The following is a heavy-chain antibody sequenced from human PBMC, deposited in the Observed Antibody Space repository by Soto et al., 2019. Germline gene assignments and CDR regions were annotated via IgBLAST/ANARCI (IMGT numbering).Heavy chain of an antibody. CDR1: GFTFDDYT. CDR3: AKVAVRYSSSWPPQPFFDY. CDR2: ISWDGGST. V-gene: IGHV3-43*01. D-gene: IGHD6-13*01. J-gene: IGHJ4*02. Sequence: GGSLRLSCAASGFTFDDYTMHWVRQAPGKGLEWVSLISWDGGSTYYADSVKGRFTISRDNNKNSLYRQMNSLRTEDTALYYCAKVAVRYSSSWPPQPFFDYWGQGTLVTVSS.